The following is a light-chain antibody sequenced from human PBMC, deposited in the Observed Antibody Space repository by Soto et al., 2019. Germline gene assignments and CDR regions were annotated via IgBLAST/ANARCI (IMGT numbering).Light chain of an antibody. CDR3: QQYNNWPST. V-gene: IGKV3D-15*01. CDR1: QSVSSD. J-gene: IGKJ1*01. Sequence: EIVMTQSPATLSVSPGESATLSCRASQSVSSDLAWYQQKPGQAPRLLIYGTSIRATGIPARFSGGGSGTEFTLTISSLQSEDFAVYHCQQYNNWPSTFGQGTKVEIK. CDR2: GTS.